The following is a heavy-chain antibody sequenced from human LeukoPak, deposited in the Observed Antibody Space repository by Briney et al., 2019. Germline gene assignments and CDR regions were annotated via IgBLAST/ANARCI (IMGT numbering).Heavy chain of an antibody. CDR3: AGTQTYYDFWSGQKQYYYGMDV. Sequence: SQTLSLTCTVSGGSISSGSYYWSWIRQPAGKGLEWIGRIYTSGSTNYNPSLKSRVTISVDTSKNQLSLKLSSVTAADTAVYYCAGTQTYYDFWSGQKQYYYGMDVWGQGTTVTVSS. D-gene: IGHD3-3*01. CDR2: IYTSGST. J-gene: IGHJ6*02. V-gene: IGHV4-61*02. CDR1: GGSISSGSYY.